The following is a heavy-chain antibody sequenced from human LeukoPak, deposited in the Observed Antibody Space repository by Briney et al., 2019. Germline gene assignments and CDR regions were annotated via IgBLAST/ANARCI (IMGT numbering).Heavy chain of an antibody. Sequence: SETLSLTCAVSGDSISSRNWWNWVRQSPGKGLDWVGEISHGGITKYNPSLKNRVTISKDDSRNEFSLRLNSVTAADTAVYFCARSAGWWSLDYWGQGALVTVSA. V-gene: IGHV4-4*02. CDR2: ISHGGIT. CDR1: GDSISSRNW. CDR3: ARSAGWWSLDY. J-gene: IGHJ4*02. D-gene: IGHD2-8*02.